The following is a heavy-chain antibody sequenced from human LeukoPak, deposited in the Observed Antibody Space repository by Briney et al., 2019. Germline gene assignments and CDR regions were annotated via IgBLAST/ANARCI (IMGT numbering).Heavy chain of an antibody. Sequence: ASVKVSCKASGYTFTNYHINWVRQASGQGLEWVTWINPDTGDKGYARKFQDRVTITTDTSISTAYMELSSLSSEDTAVYFCARTTSMTASGYDYWGQGTLVTVSS. CDR2: INPDTGDK. CDR1: GYTFTNYH. CDR3: ARTTSMTASGYDY. J-gene: IGHJ4*02. V-gene: IGHV1-8*03. D-gene: IGHD2-21*02.